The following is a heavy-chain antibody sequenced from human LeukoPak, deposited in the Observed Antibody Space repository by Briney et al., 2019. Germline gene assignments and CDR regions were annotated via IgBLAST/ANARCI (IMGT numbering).Heavy chain of an antibody. CDR1: GYTFTSYD. J-gene: IGHJ4*02. D-gene: IGHD4-17*01. Sequence: ASVKVSCKASGYTFTSYDINWVRQATGQGLEWMGWMNPNSGNTGYAQKFQGRVTMTRNTSISTAYMELSSLRSEDTAVYYCARDETEGPYGDYVGYFDYWGQGTLVTVSS. CDR2: MNPNSGNT. V-gene: IGHV1-8*01. CDR3: ARDETEGPYGDYVGYFDY.